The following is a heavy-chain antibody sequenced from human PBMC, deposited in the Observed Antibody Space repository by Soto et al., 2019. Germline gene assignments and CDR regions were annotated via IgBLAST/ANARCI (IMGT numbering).Heavy chain of an antibody. CDR1: GGTFSSYT. CDR2: IIPILGIA. CDR3: ARGQKARSGYYPPGGYYYMDV. D-gene: IGHD3-3*01. Sequence: SVKVSCKASGGTFSSYTISWVRQAPGQGLEWMGRIIPILGIANYAQKFQGRVTITADKSTSTAYMELSSLRSEDTAVYYCARGQKARSGYYPPGGYYYMDVWGKGTTVTVSS. V-gene: IGHV1-69*02. J-gene: IGHJ6*03.